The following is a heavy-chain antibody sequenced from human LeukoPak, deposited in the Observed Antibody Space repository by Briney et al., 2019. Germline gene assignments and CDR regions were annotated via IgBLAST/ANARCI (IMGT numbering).Heavy chain of an antibody. CDR2: IIPILGIA. D-gene: IGHD3-22*01. J-gene: IGHJ4*02. CDR3: ARGQYYYDSSGYYYFDY. Sequence: SVKVSCKDSGGTFSSYAISWVRQAPGQGLEWMGRIIPILGIANYAQKFQGRVTITADKSTSTAYMELSSLRSEDTAVYYCARGQYYYDSSGYYYFDYWGQGTLVTVSS. V-gene: IGHV1-69*04. CDR1: GGTFSSYA.